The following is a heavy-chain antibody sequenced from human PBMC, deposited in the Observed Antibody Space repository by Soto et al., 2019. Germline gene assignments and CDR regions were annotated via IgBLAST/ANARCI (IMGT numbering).Heavy chain of an antibody. J-gene: IGHJ6*02. V-gene: IGHV6-1*01. D-gene: IGHD2-15*01. CDR3: ARTGVAANFYYQGLDV. Sequence: PSQTLSLTCAISGDSVASDIAAWNWIRESPSRGLEWLGRTFYRSKWYNDYALSVKSRITINPDTSKNQFSLHLSSVTPEDTAVYYCARTGVAANFYYQGLDVWGQGTTVTVSS. CDR1: GDSVASDIAA. CDR2: TFYRSKWYN.